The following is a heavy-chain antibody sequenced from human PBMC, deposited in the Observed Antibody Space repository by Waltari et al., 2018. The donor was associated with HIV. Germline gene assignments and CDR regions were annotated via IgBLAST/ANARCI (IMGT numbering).Heavy chain of an antibody. Sequence: EVQLVESGGGLVQPGGSLRLSCAASGFTFSRYWMHWVRQAPGKGLVWVARVSSDGGNTDYADFVSGRITISGDNAKNTLELEMNSRRAEDTAVYYCARGLSLGDRYRIDYFHYWGQGALVTVSS. J-gene: IGHJ4*02. CDR1: GFTFSRYW. CDR3: ARGLSLGDRYRIDYFHY. CDR2: VSSDGGNT. V-gene: IGHV3-74*01. D-gene: IGHD4-17*01.